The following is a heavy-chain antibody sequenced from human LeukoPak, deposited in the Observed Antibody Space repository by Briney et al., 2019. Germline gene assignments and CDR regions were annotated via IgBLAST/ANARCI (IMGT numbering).Heavy chain of an antibody. J-gene: IGHJ3*02. CDR3: AKDRRTLDAFDI. CDR1: GFTFSSYG. Sequence: GGSLRLSCAASGFTFSSYGMSWVRHAPGKGLEWVSAISGSGGSTYYADSVKGRFTISRDNSKNTLYLQMNSLRAEDTAVYNCAKDRRTLDAFDIRGQGTMVTVSS. V-gene: IGHV3-23*01. CDR2: ISGSGGST.